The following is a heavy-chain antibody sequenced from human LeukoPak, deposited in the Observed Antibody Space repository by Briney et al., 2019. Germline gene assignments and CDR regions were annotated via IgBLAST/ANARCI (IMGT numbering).Heavy chain of an antibody. CDR3: ARAYSRSYSHFDD. CDR2: IYTSGST. CDR1: GGSISGYY. V-gene: IGHV4-4*09. J-gene: IGHJ4*02. D-gene: IGHD1-26*01. Sequence: SETLSLTCTVSGGSISGYYWSWIRQPPGKGLEWIGYIYTSGSTNYNPSLKSRVTISIDTSKNQFSLRLSSVTAADTAMYFCARAYSRSYSHFDDWGQGTLVTVSS.